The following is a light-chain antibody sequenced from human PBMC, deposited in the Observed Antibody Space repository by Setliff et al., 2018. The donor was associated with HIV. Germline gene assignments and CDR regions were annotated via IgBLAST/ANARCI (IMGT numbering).Light chain of an antibody. J-gene: IGLJ1*01. CDR3: CSYVTGSTYV. CDR2: DVT. Sequence: SVLAQPASVSGSPGQSITISCTGTSSDVGGYNYVSWYQHYPGKAPKFMIYDVTTRPSGVSNRFSGSKSGNTASLTISGLQAEDEADYFCCSYVTGSTYVCGTGTKV. V-gene: IGLV2-23*02. CDR1: SSDVGGYNY.